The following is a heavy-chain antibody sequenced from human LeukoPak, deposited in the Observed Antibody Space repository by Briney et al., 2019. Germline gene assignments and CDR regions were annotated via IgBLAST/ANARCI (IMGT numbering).Heavy chain of an antibody. CDR2: IKQDGSAK. D-gene: IGHD2-15*01. Sequence: TGGSLRLSCAASGFTFSRHWMYWVRQAPGKGLGWVANIKQDGSAKPYVDSVKGRFTISRDNAKNSLFLQMNSLRAEDTAVYYCARDNGWSADFWGQGTLATVSS. J-gene: IGHJ4*02. CDR3: ARDNGWSADF. V-gene: IGHV3-7*03. CDR1: GFTFSRHW.